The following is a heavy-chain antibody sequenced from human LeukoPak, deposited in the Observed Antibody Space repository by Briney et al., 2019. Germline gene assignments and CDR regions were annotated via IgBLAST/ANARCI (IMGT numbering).Heavy chain of an antibody. Sequence: SQTLSLTCAVSGGSISSGGYSWSWIRQPPGKGLEWIGYIYHSGSTYYNPSLKSRVTISVDRSKNQFSLKLSSVTAADTAVYYCARGGDYGDYPMVDYWGQGTLVTVSS. CDR3: ARGGDYGDYPMVDY. D-gene: IGHD4-17*01. CDR1: GGSISSGGYS. CDR2: IYHSGST. V-gene: IGHV4-30-2*01. J-gene: IGHJ4*02.